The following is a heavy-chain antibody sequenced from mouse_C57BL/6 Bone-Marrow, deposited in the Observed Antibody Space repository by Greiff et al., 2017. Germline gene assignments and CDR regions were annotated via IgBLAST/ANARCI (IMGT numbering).Heavy chain of an antibody. Sequence: VQRVESGAELVRPGTSVKMSCKASGYTFTNYWIGWAKQRPGHGLEWIGDIYPGGGYTNYNEKFKGKATLTADKSSSTAYMQFSSLTSEDSAIYYCARSDYGSSYGDYWGQGTTLTVSS. CDR2: IYPGGGYT. CDR3: ARSDYGSSYGDY. CDR1: GYTFTNYW. J-gene: IGHJ2*01. D-gene: IGHD1-1*01. V-gene: IGHV1-63*01.